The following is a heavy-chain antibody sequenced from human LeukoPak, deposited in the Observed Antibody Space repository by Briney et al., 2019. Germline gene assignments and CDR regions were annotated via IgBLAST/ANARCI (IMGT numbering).Heavy chain of an antibody. CDR1: GYTFSSYD. CDR2: MNRNSGNT. D-gene: IGHD6-13*01. Sequence: GASVRLSCTASGYTFSSYDINWVRQAPGQGLEWMGWMNRNSGNTDYAETLKGRVTITRNTSKNTAYMEMNSLRSEDTAVYYCARAPAAAGILCWFDPWGQGTLVTVSS. CDR3: ARAPAAAGILCWFDP. V-gene: IGHV1-8*03. J-gene: IGHJ5*02.